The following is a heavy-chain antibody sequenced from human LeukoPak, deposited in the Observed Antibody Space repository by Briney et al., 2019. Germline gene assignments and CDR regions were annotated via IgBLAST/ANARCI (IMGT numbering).Heavy chain of an antibody. CDR3: ARGDFWSGYWYFDL. J-gene: IGHJ2*01. D-gene: IGHD3-3*01. CDR1: GFTLSDYY. V-gene: IGHV3-11*01. Sequence: PGGSLRLSCAASGFTLSDYYMSWIRQVPGKGLEWVSYITSSDSTIYYADSVKGRFTISRDNAKNSLYLQMHSLRAEDTAVYYCARGDFWSGYWYFDLWGRGTLVTVSS. CDR2: ITSSDSTI.